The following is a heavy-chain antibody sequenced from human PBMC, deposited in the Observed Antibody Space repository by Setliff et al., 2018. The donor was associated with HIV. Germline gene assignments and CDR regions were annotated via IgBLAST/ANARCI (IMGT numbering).Heavy chain of an antibody. J-gene: IGHJ4*02. V-gene: IGHV4-61*09. D-gene: IGHD2-21*02. CDR1: GGSISSGSYY. Sequence: SETLSLTCTVSGGSISSGSYYWSWIRQPAGKGLEWIGHIYTSGSTNYNPSLKSRVTIAVDTSKNQFSLKLSSVTAADTAVYYCARSSRGSLRDLDYWGPGTLVTVSS. CDR3: ARSSRGSLRDLDY. CDR2: IYTSGST.